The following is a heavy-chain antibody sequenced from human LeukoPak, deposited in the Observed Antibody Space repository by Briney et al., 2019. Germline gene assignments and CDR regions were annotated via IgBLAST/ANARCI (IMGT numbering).Heavy chain of an antibody. CDR3: ARSDIWGSHRFLDY. CDR2: IQDSGTT. Sequence: PSETLSLTRTVSGGSISSYYWSWIRQSPGKGLEWIGYIQDSGTTTYNPSLKSRVIMSVDTSKNQLPLKLTSVTAADTAVYFCARSDIWGSHRFLDYWGQGALVTVSS. V-gene: IGHV4-59*08. J-gene: IGHJ4*02. CDR1: GGSISSYY. D-gene: IGHD3-16*02.